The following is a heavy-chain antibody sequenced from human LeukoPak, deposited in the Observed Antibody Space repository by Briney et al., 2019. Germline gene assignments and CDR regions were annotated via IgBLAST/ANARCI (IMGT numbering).Heavy chain of an antibody. V-gene: IGHV3-33*01. J-gene: IGHJ5*02. CDR2: IWYDGSNK. Sequence: GRSLRLSCAASGFTFSSYGMHWVRQAPGKGLEWVAVIWYDGSNKYYADSVKGRFTISRDNSKNTLYLQMYSLGAEDTAVYYCARALYGSGSSLWFDPWGQGTLVTVSS. CDR3: ARALYGSGSSLWFDP. D-gene: IGHD3-10*01. CDR1: GFTFSSYG.